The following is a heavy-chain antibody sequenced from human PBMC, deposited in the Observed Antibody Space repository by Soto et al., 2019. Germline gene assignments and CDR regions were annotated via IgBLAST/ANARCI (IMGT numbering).Heavy chain of an antibody. CDR2: ARDKPNSYTT. D-gene: IGHD5-18*01. Sequence: GGSLRLSCAASGFTFSDHYMDWVRQAPGKGLEWVGRARDKPNSYTTEYAASVRGRFTISRDDSQSSLYLQMNSLKTEDTAVYYCARSGLHYYYYYMDVWGKGTTVTVSS. J-gene: IGHJ6*03. CDR3: ARSGLHYYYYYMDV. V-gene: IGHV3-72*01. CDR1: GFTFSDHY.